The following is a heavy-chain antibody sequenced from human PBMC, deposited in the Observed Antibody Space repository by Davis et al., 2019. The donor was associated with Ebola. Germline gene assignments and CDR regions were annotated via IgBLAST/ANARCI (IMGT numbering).Heavy chain of an antibody. J-gene: IGHJ4*02. CDR1: GFIFRNYV. CDR3: AREVRGVRGVMNY. V-gene: IGHV3-33*08. Sequence: GESLKISCETSGFIFRNYVMSWVRQAPGKGLEWVAVIWYAGSNKYYADSVKGRFTISRDNSKNTLYLQMNSLRAEDTAVYYCAREVRGVRGVMNYWGQGTLVTVSS. CDR2: IWYAGSNK. D-gene: IGHD3-10*01.